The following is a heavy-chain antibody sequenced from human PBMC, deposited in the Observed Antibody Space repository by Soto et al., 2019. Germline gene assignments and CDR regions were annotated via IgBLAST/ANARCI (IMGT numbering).Heavy chain of an antibody. V-gene: IGHV3-23*01. CDR1: GFTFSSYG. CDR3: ARVSGQPPLWH. J-gene: IGHJ4*02. CDR2: ISGSGGST. Sequence: GGSLRLSCAASGFTFSSYGMSWVRQAPGKGLEWVSAISGSGGSTYYADSARGRFTISRDTSKNTLYLQMNSLRAEDTAVYYCARVSGQPPLWHWGQGTVVTVSS. D-gene: IGHD2-21*01.